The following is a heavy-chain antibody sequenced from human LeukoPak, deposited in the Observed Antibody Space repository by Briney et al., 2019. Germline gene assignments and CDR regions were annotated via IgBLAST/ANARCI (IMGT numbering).Heavy chain of an antibody. D-gene: IGHD3-22*01. V-gene: IGHV1-18*01. J-gene: IGHJ4*02. CDR2: ISAYNGNT. CDR3: ARDNRRPNYYDSSGYPLDY. CDR1: GYTFTSYG. Sequence: ASVKVSCKAFGYTFTSYGISWVRQAPGQGLEWMGWISAYNGNTNYAQKLQGRVTMTTDTSTSTAYMELRSLRSDDTAVYYCARDNRRPNYYDSSGYPLDYWGQGTLVTVSS.